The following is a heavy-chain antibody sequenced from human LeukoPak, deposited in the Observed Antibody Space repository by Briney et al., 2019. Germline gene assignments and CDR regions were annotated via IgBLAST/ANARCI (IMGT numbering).Heavy chain of an antibody. CDR1: GGSISSGDYY. CDR3: AREDDFWSGYSRTDAFDI. D-gene: IGHD3-3*01. V-gene: IGHV4-30-4*01. CDR2: IYYSGST. Sequence: SETLSLTCTVSGGSISSGDYYWSWIRQPPGKGLEWIGYIYYSGSTYYNPSLKSRVTISVDTSKNQFSLKLSSVTAADTAVYYCAREDDFWSGYSRTDAFDIWGQGTIVTVSS. J-gene: IGHJ3*02.